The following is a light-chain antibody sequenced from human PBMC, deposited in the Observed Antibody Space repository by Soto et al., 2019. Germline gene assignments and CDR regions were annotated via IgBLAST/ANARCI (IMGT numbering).Light chain of an antibody. CDR2: AAS. CDR1: QGFNNW. J-gene: IGKJ4*01. CDR3: QQAGGFPLT. Sequence: DIQMTQSTSSVSASVGDRVTITCRASQGFNNWLAWYQQKLGKAPKLLIYAASSLQSGVPSRFSGSGSGTHFTLSINSLQLEYFAPYYCQQAGGFPLTFGRGTNVEL. V-gene: IGKV1-12*01.